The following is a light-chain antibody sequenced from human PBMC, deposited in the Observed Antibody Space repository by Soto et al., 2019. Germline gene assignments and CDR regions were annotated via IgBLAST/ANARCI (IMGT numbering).Light chain of an antibody. CDR2: AAS. J-gene: IGKJ5*01. CDR1: QGIISH. Sequence: IPLTPSPSSLSASVGDRVTITCRASQGIISHLAWYQQKPGKAPRLLIYAASTLQSGVPSRFSGSGSGTDFTITITSLEPEDFATYYCQQFKNYVTFGQGTRLEIK. CDR3: QQFKNYVT. V-gene: IGKV1-9*01.